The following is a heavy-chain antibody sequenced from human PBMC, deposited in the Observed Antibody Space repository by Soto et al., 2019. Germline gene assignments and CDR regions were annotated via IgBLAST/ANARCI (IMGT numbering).Heavy chain of an antibody. J-gene: IGHJ4*02. Sequence: PGGSLRLSCAASGFTFSSYAMSWVRQAPGKGLEWVSAISGSGGSTYYADSVKGRFTISRDNSKNTLYLQMNSLRAEDTAVYYCANMYSSGWYTIDYWGQGTLVTVSS. V-gene: IGHV3-23*01. D-gene: IGHD6-19*01. CDR1: GFTFSSYA. CDR3: ANMYSSGWYTIDY. CDR2: ISGSGGST.